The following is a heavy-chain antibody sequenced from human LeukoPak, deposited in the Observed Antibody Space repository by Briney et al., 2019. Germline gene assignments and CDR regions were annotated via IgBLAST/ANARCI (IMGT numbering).Heavy chain of an antibody. CDR1: GGTFSSYA. Sequence: SVKVSCKASGGTFSSYAISWVRQAPGQGLEWMGRIIPILGIANHAQKFQGRVTITADKSTSTAYMELSSLRSEDTAVYYCAREGKEMATIFGWFDPWGQGTLVTVSS. D-gene: IGHD3-3*01. J-gene: IGHJ5*02. V-gene: IGHV1-69*04. CDR3: AREGKEMATIFGWFDP. CDR2: IIPILGIA.